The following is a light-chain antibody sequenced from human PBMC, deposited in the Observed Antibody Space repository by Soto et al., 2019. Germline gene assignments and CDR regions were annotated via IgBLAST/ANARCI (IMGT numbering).Light chain of an antibody. CDR1: QSVSST. CDR3: QQYNKWPRT. V-gene: IGKV3-15*01. Sequence: EIVLTQSPGTLSLSPGERATLSCRASQSVSSTLAWYQQKPGQAPRLLIYGASTRATGIPARFSGSGSGTEFTLTISSLQSEDFAVYYCQQYNKWPRTFGQGTKV. J-gene: IGKJ1*01. CDR2: GAS.